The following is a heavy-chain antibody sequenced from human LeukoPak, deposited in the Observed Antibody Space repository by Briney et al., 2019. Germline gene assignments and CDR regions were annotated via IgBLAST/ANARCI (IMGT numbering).Heavy chain of an antibody. CDR1: GFTVSSNY. CDR2: IYSGGST. J-gene: IGHJ4*02. V-gene: IGHV3-66*01. CDR3: ARVGDGYNFYFDY. Sequence: GGSLRLSCAASGFTVSSNYMSWVRQAPGKGLEWVSVIYSGGSTYYADSVKGRFTISRDNSKNTLYLQMNSLRAEDTAVYYCARVGDGYNFYFDYWGQGTLVTASS. D-gene: IGHD5-24*01.